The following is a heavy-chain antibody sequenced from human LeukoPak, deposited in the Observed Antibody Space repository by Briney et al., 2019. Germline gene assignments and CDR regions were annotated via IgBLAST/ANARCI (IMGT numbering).Heavy chain of an antibody. D-gene: IGHD3-22*01. CDR3: ARLYDSCDY. J-gene: IGHJ4*02. CDR2: IYHSGST. Sequence: SGTLTLTCTVSGGSISSSSYYWSWIRQPPGKGLEWIGSIYHSGSTYHNPSLKSRVTISLDTSKNQFSLKLSSVTAADTAVYYCARLYDSCDYWGQGTLVTVSS. V-gene: IGHV4-39*01. CDR1: GGSISSSSYY.